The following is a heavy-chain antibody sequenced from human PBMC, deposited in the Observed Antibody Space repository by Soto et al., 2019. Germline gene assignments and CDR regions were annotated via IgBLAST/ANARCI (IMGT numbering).Heavy chain of an antibody. J-gene: IGHJ4*02. D-gene: IGHD6-6*01. Sequence: GGSLSLSCAASGFTFSSYAMSWVRQAPGKGLEWVSAISGSGGSTYYADSVKGRFTISRDNSKNTLYLQMNSLRAEDTAVYYCAKDLRSSSPQRDFDYWGQGTLVTVSS. V-gene: IGHV3-23*01. CDR3: AKDLRSSSPQRDFDY. CDR2: ISGSGGST. CDR1: GFTFSSYA.